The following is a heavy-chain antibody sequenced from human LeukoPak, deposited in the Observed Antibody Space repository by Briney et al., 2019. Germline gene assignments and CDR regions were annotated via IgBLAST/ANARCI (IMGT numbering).Heavy chain of an antibody. D-gene: IGHD2-21*02. V-gene: IGHV1-18*01. CDR2: ISAYNGNT. CDR3: ARDLAYCGGDCYPHADYYYYGMDV. CDR1: GYTLTSYG. J-gene: IGHJ6*02. Sequence: ASVKVSCKASGYTLTSYGISWVRQAPGQGLEWMGWISAYNGNTNYAQKLQGRVTMTTDTSTSTAYMELRSLRSDDTAVYYCARDLAYCGGDCYPHADYYYYGMDVWGQGTTVTVSS.